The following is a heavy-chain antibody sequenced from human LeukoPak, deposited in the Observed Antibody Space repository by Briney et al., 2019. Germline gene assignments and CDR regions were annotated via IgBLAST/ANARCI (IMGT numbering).Heavy chain of an antibody. CDR2: TYYRSKWHN. CDR1: GDSVSSGTTT. V-gene: IGHV6-1*01. Sequence: SQTLSLTCAISGDSVSSGTTTWNWIRQSPSRGPEWLGRTYYRSKWHNDYAVSVKSRITISPDTSKNQLSLQLNSVIPEDTAVYFCAKVEPTKGWFDPWGQGTLVIVSS. D-gene: IGHD1-1*01. J-gene: IGHJ5*02. CDR3: AKVEPTKGWFDP.